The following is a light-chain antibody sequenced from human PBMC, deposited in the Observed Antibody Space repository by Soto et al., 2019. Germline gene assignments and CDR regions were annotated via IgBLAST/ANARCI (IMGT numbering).Light chain of an antibody. CDR3: QQYNNWPPAWT. V-gene: IGKV3-15*01. CDR2: GAS. J-gene: IGKJ1*01. Sequence: EIMLTQSPATLSLSPGERATLSCRASQSVSSYLAWYQQKPGQAPRLLIYGASTRATGIPARFSGSGSGTQFTLTISSLQSEDFAVYYCQQYNNWPPAWTFGQGTKVDIK. CDR1: QSVSSY.